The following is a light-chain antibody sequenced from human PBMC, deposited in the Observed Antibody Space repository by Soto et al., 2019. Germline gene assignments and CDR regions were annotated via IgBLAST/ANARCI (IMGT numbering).Light chain of an antibody. CDR2: DVS. V-gene: IGKV3D-11*02. CDR1: QSVDTY. Sequence: EIVMTQSPATLSVSPGAGATLSCRASQSVDTYLAWYQQKSGRAPRLLIYDVSKRATGIPPRFSGSGAGTDFTLTISSLEPEDSATYYCQQRRSSLTFGGGTKVDIK. J-gene: IGKJ4*01. CDR3: QQRRSSLT.